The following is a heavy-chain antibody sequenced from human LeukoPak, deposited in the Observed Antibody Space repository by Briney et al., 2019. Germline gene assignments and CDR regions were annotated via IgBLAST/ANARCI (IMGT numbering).Heavy chain of an antibody. V-gene: IGHV4-59*01. CDR2: IYYSGST. J-gene: IGHJ4*02. Sequence: SETLSLTCTVSGGSISGYYWSWIRQPPGKGLEWIGYIYYSGSTNYNPSLKSRVTISVDTSKNQFSLKLSSVTAADTAAYYCARSPNILTGRYYFDYWGQGTLVTVSS. CDR1: GGSISGYY. CDR3: ARSPNILTGRYYFDY. D-gene: IGHD3-9*01.